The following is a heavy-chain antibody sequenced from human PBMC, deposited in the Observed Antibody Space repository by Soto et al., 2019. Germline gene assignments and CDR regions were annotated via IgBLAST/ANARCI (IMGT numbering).Heavy chain of an antibody. J-gene: IGHJ6*02. CDR1: GYTFTSYG. CDR3: ARDLDCSGGSCYSGDYYYGMDV. CDR2: ISAYNGNT. Sequence: QVQLVQSGAEVKKPGASVKVSCKASGYTFTSYGISWVRQAPGQGLEWMGWISAYNGNTNYAQKLQGRVTNTTDTSTSTAYMELRSLRSDDTAVYYCARDLDCSGGSCYSGDYYYGMDVWGQGTTVTVSS. V-gene: IGHV1-18*01. D-gene: IGHD2-15*01.